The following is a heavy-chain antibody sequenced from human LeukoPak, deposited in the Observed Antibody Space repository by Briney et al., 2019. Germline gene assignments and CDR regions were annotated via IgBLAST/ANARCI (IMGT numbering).Heavy chain of an antibody. CDR1: GASISIISY. Sequence: SETLSLTCTVSGASISIISYWSWIRQHPGKGLEWIGYIYYSGSTYYNPSLKSRVTISVDTSKNQFSLKLSSVTAADTAVYYCARCGSGSYTNFDYWGQGTLVTVSS. V-gene: IGHV4-31*03. D-gene: IGHD3-10*01. J-gene: IGHJ4*02. CDR3: ARCGSGSYTNFDY. CDR2: IYYSGST.